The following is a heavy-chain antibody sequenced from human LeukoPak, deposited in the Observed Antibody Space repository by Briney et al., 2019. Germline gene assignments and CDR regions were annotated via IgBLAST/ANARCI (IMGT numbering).Heavy chain of an antibody. J-gene: IGHJ3*02. CDR2: IKQDGSEK. Sequence: SGGSLRLSCAASGFTFSSYWMSWVRQAPGKGLEWVANIKQDGSEKYYVDSVKGRFTISRDNAKNSLYLQMNSLRAEDTAVYYCAREIGDDPNAFDIWGQGTMVTVSS. CDR3: AREIGDDPNAFDI. D-gene: IGHD3-3*01. V-gene: IGHV3-7*01. CDR1: GFTFSSYW.